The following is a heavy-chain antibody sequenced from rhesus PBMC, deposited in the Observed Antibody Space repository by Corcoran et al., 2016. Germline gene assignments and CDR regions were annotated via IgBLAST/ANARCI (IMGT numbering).Heavy chain of an antibody. D-gene: IGHD6-43*01. CDR2: INSGGGST. J-gene: IGHJ4*01. V-gene: IGHV3S5*01. CDR3: AKELPYSSSYAFDY. CDR1: GFTFSSYG. Sequence: EVQLVETGGGLVQPGGSLKLSCAASGFTFSSYGMSWVRQAPGKGLEWVSAINSGGGSTYYADYVKGRFTISRYNSKNTLSLQMNSLRAEDTAVYYCAKELPYSSSYAFDYWGQGVLVTVSS.